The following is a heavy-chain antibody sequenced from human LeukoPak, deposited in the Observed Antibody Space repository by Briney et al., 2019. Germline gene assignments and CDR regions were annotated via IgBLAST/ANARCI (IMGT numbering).Heavy chain of an antibody. Sequence: SETLSLTRAVYGGSFSGYYWGWIRQSPGKGLEWIGEINHSGSTNYNPSLKSRVTISIDTSKNQFSLKLSSVTAADTAVYYCARDALVTMVRGVKLWFDPWGQGTLVTVSS. CDR2: INHSGST. J-gene: IGHJ5*02. CDR3: ARDALVTMVRGVKLWFDP. D-gene: IGHD3-10*01. V-gene: IGHV4-34*01. CDR1: GGSFSGYY.